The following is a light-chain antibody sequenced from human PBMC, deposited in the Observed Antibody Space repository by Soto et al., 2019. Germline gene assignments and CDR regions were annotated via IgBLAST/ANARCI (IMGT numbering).Light chain of an antibody. CDR3: SSYTNINTRACV. CDR1: TNDIGSYNY. CDR2: EVT. V-gene: IGLV2-14*01. Sequence: QSVLTQPASVSGSPGQSITLSCAGTTNDIGSYNYVSWFQQHPGEAPKLIIFEVTHRPSGISTRFSGSKSGNTASLTISGLQAEDEAEYYCSSYTNINTRACVFGTGTKLTVL. J-gene: IGLJ1*01.